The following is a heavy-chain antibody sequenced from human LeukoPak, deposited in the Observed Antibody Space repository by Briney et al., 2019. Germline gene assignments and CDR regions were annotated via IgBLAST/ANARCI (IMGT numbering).Heavy chain of an antibody. V-gene: IGHV3-74*01. D-gene: IGHD3-10*02. CDR1: GFTFSSYW. CDR3: AREMKLFGTDRGAFDI. CDR2: INSEGSIT. J-gene: IGHJ3*02. Sequence: GGSLRLSCAASGFTFSSYWMHWVRQAPGKGLMWVSRINSEGSITSYADSVKGRFTISRDNAKNTLYLQMNSLRAEDTAVYFCAREMKLFGTDRGAFDIWGQGTMVTVSS.